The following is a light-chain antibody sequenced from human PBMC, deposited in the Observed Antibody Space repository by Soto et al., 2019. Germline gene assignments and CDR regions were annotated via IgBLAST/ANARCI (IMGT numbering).Light chain of an antibody. CDR2: DAS. CDR3: QQYNNWPLT. V-gene: IGKV3-15*01. J-gene: IGKJ4*01. Sequence: EIVLPQSPATLSLSPGERATLSCRASQSVRSYLAWYQQQPGQAPRLLIYDASTRATGIPARFSGSGSGTEFTLTISSLQSEDFAVYYCQQYNNWPLTFGGGTKVDIK. CDR1: QSVRSY.